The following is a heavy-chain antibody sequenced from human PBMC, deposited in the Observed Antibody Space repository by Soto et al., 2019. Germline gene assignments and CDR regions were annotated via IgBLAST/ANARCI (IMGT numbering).Heavy chain of an antibody. J-gene: IGHJ6*03. D-gene: IGHD3-3*01. CDR1: GFTFGDYA. V-gene: IGHV3-49*03. CDR3: TRGGGDFWSGYYRGEQNNYYYYYYMDV. CDR2: IRSKAYGGTT. Sequence: GGSLRLSCTASGFTFGDYAMSWFRQAPGKGLEWVGFIRSKAYGGTTEYAASVKGRFTISRDDSKSIDYLQMNSMKTEDTAVYYCTRGGGDFWSGYYRGEQNNYYYYYYMDVWGKGTTVTVSS.